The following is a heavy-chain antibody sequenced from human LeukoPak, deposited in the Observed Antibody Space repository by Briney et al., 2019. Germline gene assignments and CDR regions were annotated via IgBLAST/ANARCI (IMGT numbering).Heavy chain of an antibody. Sequence: PGGSLRLSCAASGFTVSSNYMSWVRQAPGKGLEWVANIKQDGSEKYYVDSVKGRFTISRDNAKNSLYLQMNSLRAEDTALYYCAKDSPYYDSSGMAFDIWGQGTMVTVSS. CDR1: GFTVSSNY. CDR3: AKDSPYYDSSGMAFDI. D-gene: IGHD3-22*01. V-gene: IGHV3-7*03. J-gene: IGHJ3*02. CDR2: IKQDGSEK.